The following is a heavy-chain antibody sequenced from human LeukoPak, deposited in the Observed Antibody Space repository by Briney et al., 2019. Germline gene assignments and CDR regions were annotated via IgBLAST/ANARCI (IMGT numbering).Heavy chain of an antibody. Sequence: GRSLRLSCAGSGFTFGGYGMHWFRQTPGKGLEWVAVIAYDGSRAFYADSVKGRFTISRDNSKNTMSVQMDDLRAENTAVYYCTRYNNDHFDYWGQGTPVTVSS. CDR1: GFTFGGYG. D-gene: IGHD1-14*01. J-gene: IGHJ4*02. V-gene: IGHV3-33*01. CDR2: IAYDGSRA. CDR3: TRYNNDHFDY.